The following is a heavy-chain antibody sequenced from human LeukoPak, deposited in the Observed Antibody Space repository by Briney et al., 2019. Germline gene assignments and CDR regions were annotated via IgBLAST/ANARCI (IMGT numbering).Heavy chain of an antibody. CDR1: GFTFSGYS. J-gene: IGHJ4*02. D-gene: IGHD5-12*01. Sequence: PGGSLRLSCAASGFTFSGYSMKWVRQAPGKGLEWVSYISSSSTTTYYTDPVKGRFTISRDNAKKSLFLQMNSVRAEDTAVYYCARGGSGYSAYDFDYWGQGILVTVSS. CDR2: ISSSSTTT. V-gene: IGHV3-48*01. CDR3: ARGGSGYSAYDFDY.